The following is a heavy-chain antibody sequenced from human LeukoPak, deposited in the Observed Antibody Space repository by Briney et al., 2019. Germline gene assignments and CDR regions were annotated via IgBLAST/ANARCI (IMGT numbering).Heavy chain of an antibody. CDR2: ISSSSSYI. V-gene: IGHV3-21*01. Sequence: PGGSLRLSCAASGFTFSSYSMNWVRQARGKGLEWVSSISSSSSYIYYADSVKGRFTISRDNAKNSLYLQMHSLRAEDTAVYYCARAFNGKILEWSDYWGQGTLVTVSS. CDR1: GFTFSSYS. J-gene: IGHJ4*02. CDR3: ARAFNGKILEWSDY. D-gene: IGHD3-3*01.